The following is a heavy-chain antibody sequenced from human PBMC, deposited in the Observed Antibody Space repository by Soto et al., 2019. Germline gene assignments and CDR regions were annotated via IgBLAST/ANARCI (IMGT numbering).Heavy chain of an antibody. V-gene: IGHV1-69*13. CDR3: ARDHCSSTSCHEAIDY. J-gene: IGHJ4*02. CDR1: GGTFSSYA. D-gene: IGHD2-2*01. Sequence: GASVKVSCKASGGTFSSYAISWVRQAPGQGLEWMGGIIPIFGTANYAQKFQGRVTITADESTSTAYMELSSLRSGDTAVYYCARDHCSSTSCHEAIDYWGQGTLVTVSS. CDR2: IIPIFGTA.